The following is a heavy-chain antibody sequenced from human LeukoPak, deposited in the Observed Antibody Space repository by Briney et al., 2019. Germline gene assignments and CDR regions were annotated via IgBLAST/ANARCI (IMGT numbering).Heavy chain of an antibody. CDR3: ARAYSSSPMDV. J-gene: IGHJ6*04. CDR2: IYTSGST. CDR1: GGSISSGSYY. D-gene: IGHD6-6*01. Sequence: SQTLSLTCTVSGGSISSGSYYWSWIRQPAGKGLEWIGRIYTSGSTNYNPSLKSRVTISVDTSKNQFSLKMSSVTAADTAVYYCARAYSSSPMDVWGKGTTVTVSS. V-gene: IGHV4-61*02.